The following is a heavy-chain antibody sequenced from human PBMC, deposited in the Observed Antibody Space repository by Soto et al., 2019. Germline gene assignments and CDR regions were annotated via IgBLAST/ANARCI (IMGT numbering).Heavy chain of an antibody. CDR2: IRSGGNT. V-gene: IGHV3-66*01. J-gene: IGHJ6*02. Sequence: GGSLRLSCAASGFTVSTDWMYWVRQAPGKGLEWVSVIRSGGNTYYADSVEGRFTISRDNSKNTVYLQMNSLRAEDTAVYYCVRENYYYGMDVCAQGTTVTVSS. CDR1: GFTVSTDW. CDR3: VRENYYYGMDV.